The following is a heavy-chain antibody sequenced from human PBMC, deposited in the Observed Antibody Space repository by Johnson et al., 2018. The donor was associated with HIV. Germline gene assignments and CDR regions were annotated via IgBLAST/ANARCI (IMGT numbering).Heavy chain of an antibody. J-gene: IGHJ3*02. CDR2: IKQDGSEK. CDR1: GFTFSSYW. D-gene: IGHD1-26*01. Sequence: VQLVESGGGLVQPGGSLRLSCAASGFTFSSYWMSWVRQAPGKGLEWVANIKQDGSEKYYVDSVKGRFTISRDNAKNSLYLQMNSLRAEDTAGYDCARGSSGSWDALEIWGQGTRVTGSS. V-gene: IGHV3-7*05. CDR3: ARGSSGSWDALEI.